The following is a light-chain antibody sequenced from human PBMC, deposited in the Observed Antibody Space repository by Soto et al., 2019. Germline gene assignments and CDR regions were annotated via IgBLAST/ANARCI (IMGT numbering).Light chain of an antibody. CDR1: RDVSRW. V-gene: IGKV1-12*01. Sequence: DIQMTQSPSSLSAAVGDRVAITCRAARDVSRWLAWYQHRPGEAPKLLIYLASTLQSGVPSRFSGSGSGTEFNLTISGLQTEDFATYYCQQAKSFPRSFGQGTKVDI. CDR3: QQAKSFPRS. CDR2: LAS. J-gene: IGKJ1*01.